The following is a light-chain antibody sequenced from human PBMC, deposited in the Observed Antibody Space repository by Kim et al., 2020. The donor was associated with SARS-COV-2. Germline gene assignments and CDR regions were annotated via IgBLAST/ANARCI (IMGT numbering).Light chain of an antibody. CDR3: HHYNDWPPGDT. V-gene: IGKV3-15*01. CDR2: GAS. Sequence: SPGERTTLSRRARQSVSNNLAWYQHKPGQPPRLLIYGASTRATGVPARFSGSGSGTDFTLTVSSLQSEDFAVYYCHHYNDWPPGDTFGQGTKLEI. CDR1: QSVSNN. J-gene: IGKJ2*01.